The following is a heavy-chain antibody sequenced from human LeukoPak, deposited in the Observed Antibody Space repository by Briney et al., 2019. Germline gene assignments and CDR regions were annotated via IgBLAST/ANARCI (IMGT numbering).Heavy chain of an antibody. CDR2: ISAHNGNT. CDR1: GYTFTSYG. CDR3: ARVYYDSSGYYYYCYGMDV. D-gene: IGHD3-22*01. J-gene: IGHJ6*02. Sequence: ASVKVSCKASGYTFTSYGISWVRQAPGQGLEWMGWISAHNGNTNYAQKLQGRVTMTTDTFTSTAYMELRSLRSDDTAVYYCARVYYDSSGYYYYCYGMDVWGQGTTVTVSS. V-gene: IGHV1-18*01.